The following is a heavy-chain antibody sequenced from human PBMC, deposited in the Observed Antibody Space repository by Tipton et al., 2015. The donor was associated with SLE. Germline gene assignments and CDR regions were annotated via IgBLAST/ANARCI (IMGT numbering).Heavy chain of an antibody. V-gene: IGHV3-11*06. CDR1: GFTFSDYY. D-gene: IGHD6-13*01. CDR2: ISSSSSYT. J-gene: IGHJ4*02. Sequence: SLRLSCAASGFTFSDYYMSWIRQAPGKGLEWVSYISSSSSYTNYADSVKGRFTISRDNAKNSLYLQMNSLRAEDTAVYYCAREGIAQGFDYWGQGTLVTVSS. CDR3: AREGIAQGFDY.